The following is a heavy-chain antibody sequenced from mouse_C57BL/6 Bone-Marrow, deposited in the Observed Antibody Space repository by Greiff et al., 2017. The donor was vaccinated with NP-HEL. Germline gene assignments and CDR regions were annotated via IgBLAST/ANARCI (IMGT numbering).Heavy chain of an antibody. V-gene: IGHV1-59*01. CDR1: GYTFTSYW. CDR3: AREEDYYGSKDAMDY. Sequence: QVQLQQSGAELVRPGTSVKLSCKASGYTFTSYWMHWVKQRPGQGLEWIGVIDPSDSYTNYNQKFKGKATLTVDTSSSTAYMQLSSLTSEDSAVYYCAREEDYYGSKDAMDYWGQGTSVTVSS. CDR2: IDPSDSYT. D-gene: IGHD1-1*01. J-gene: IGHJ4*01.